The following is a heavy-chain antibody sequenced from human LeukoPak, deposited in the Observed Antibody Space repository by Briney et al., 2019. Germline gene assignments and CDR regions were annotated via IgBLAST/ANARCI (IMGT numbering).Heavy chain of an antibody. CDR2: IYPGDSDT. CDR1: GYRFTSYW. V-gene: IGHV5-51*04. D-gene: IGHD3-10*01. J-gene: IGHJ4*02. CDR3: ARDGPYYGSGSYINYYFDY. Sequence: GESLKISCKGSGYRFTSYWIGWVRQMPGKGLEWMGIIYPGDSDTRYSPSFQGQVTISADKPISTAYLQWSSLKASDTAIYYCARDGPYYGSGSYINYYFDYWGQGTLVTVSS.